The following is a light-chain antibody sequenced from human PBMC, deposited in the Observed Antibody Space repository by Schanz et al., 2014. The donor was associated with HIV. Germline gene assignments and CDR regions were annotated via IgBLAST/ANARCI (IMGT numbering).Light chain of an antibody. Sequence: QSVLTQPRSVSGSPGQSVTISCTGTSSDVGADNSVSWYQQHPGRAPRLLVYDVTYRPSGVSNRFSGSKSDNTASLTISGLQPEDEADYYCQSYDSSLSSYVFGSGTKLTVL. CDR1: SSDVGADNS. CDR2: DVT. J-gene: IGLJ1*01. V-gene: IGLV2-14*03. CDR3: QSYDSSLSSYV.